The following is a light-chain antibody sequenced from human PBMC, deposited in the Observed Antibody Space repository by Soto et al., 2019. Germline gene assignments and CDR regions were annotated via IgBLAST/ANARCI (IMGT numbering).Light chain of an antibody. CDR1: TGAVTSGHY. J-gene: IGLJ2*01. Sequence: QAVVTQEPSLTVSPGGTVTLTCGSSTGAVTSGHYPYWFQVKPGQVPRTLISDTSNKHSWTPARFSGSLLGGKAALTLSGAQPEDEAEYYCLLSYSGAGVVFGGGTKLTVL. CDR2: DTS. CDR3: LLSYSGAGVV. V-gene: IGLV7-46*01.